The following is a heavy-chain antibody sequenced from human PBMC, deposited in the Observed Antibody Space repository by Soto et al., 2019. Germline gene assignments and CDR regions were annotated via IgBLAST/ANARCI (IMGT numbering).Heavy chain of an antibody. J-gene: IGHJ6*02. CDR1: GYTFTSYG. Sequence: ASVKVSCKASGYTFTSYGISWVRQAPGQGLEWMGWISAYNGNTNYAQKLQGRVTMTTDTSTSTAYMELRSLRSDDTAVYYCARGQVDYDFWSGYLAVWGQGTTVTVSS. CDR2: ISAYNGNT. D-gene: IGHD3-3*01. V-gene: IGHV1-18*01. CDR3: ARGQVDYDFWSGYLAV.